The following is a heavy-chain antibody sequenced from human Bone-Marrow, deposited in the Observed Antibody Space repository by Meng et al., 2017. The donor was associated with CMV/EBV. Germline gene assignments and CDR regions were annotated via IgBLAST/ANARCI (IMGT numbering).Heavy chain of an antibody. V-gene: IGHV3-33*06. CDR2: IWYDGSNK. CDR1: GFTFSSYG. J-gene: IGHJ2*01. CDR3: AKCTEGSSSSLWYFDL. D-gene: IGHD6-6*01. Sequence: GESLKTSCAASGFTFSSYGMHWVRQAPGKGLEWVAVIWYDGSNKYYADSVKGRFTISRDNSKNTLYLQMSSLRAEDTAVYYCAKCTEGSSSSLWYFDLWGRGTLVTVSS.